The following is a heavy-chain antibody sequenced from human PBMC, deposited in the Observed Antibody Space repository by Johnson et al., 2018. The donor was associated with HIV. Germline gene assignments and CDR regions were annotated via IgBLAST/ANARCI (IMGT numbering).Heavy chain of an antibody. J-gene: IGHJ3*01. D-gene: IGHD1-7*01. Sequence: VQLVESGGGLVQPGGSLRLSCAASDFTFSVCWMGWVRQAPGAGLEWVASINQDGSEKRYADSGKGRFTISRDNAENSMYLQMNSLRAEDTAVYYCARWNFAFDVWGQGTMVTVSS. CDR1: DFTFSVCW. V-gene: IGHV3-7*01. CDR2: INQDGSEK. CDR3: ARWNFAFDV.